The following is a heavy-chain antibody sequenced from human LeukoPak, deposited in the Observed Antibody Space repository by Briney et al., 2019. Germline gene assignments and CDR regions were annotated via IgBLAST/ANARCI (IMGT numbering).Heavy chain of an antibody. D-gene: IGHD5-24*01. Sequence: GGSLRLSCAAAGFTFSSYGMNWVRQAPGKGLEWVSSISSSSSYIYQADSVKGRFTISRDNAKNSLYLQMNSLRAEDTSVYYCARGFRHGYNSWLPWAQGTLATVSS. J-gene: IGHJ5*02. V-gene: IGHV3-21*01. CDR1: GFTFSSYG. CDR3: ARGFRHGYNSWLP. CDR2: ISSSSSYI.